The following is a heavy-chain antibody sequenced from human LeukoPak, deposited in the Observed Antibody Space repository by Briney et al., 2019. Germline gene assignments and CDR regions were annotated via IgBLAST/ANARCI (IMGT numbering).Heavy chain of an antibody. CDR3: ARDSGGQLLFSITTYYFDY. V-gene: IGHV1-2*02. D-gene: IGHD2-2*01. J-gene: IGHJ4*02. CDR2: INPNSGGT. Sequence: ASVKVSCKASGYTFTGYYMNWVRQAPGQGLEWMGWINPNSGGTNYAQKFQGRVTMTRDTSISTAYMELSRLRSDDTAVYYCARDSGGQLLFSITTYYFDYWGQGTLVTVSS. CDR1: GYTFTGYY.